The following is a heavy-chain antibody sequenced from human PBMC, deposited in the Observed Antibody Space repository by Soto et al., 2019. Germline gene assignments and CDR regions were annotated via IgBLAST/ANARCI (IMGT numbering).Heavy chain of an antibody. J-gene: IGHJ1*01. CDR2: ISYDGSNK. CDR3: ATGYGSSWLYCHH. CDR1: GFTFSSYA. Sequence: QVQLVESGGGVVQPGRSLRLSCAASGFTFSSYAMHWVRQAPGKGLEWVAVISYDGSNKYYADSVKGRFTISRDNSKNTLNLQMNSLRAEDTAVYYCATGYGSSWLYCHHWGQGTLVTVSS. V-gene: IGHV3-30-3*01. D-gene: IGHD6-13*01.